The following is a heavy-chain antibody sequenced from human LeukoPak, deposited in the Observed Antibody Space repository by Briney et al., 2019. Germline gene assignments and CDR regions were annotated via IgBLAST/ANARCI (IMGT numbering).Heavy chain of an antibody. J-gene: IGHJ4*02. CDR1: GFTFSSYA. CDR2: ISGSGGST. CDR3: AKDRASHWTQDY. V-gene: IGHV3-23*01. D-gene: IGHD1-1*01. Sequence: GGSLRLSCAASGFTFSSYAMSWVRQAPGKGLEWVSAISGSGGSTYYADSVKGRFTISRDNSKNTLYLQMSSLRVEDTAVYYCAKDRASHWTQDYWGQGTLVTVSS.